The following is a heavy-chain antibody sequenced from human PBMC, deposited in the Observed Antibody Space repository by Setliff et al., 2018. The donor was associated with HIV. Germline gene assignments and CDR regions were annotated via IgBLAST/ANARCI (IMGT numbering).Heavy chain of an antibody. Sequence: AASVKVSCKASGYTFTDYYIHWVRQAPGQGLEWMGRINPNSGGTNYAQKFQGRVTMTRDTSISTAYMELSSLRSDDTVMYYCARQTRTYYYDSSGYSTAFDIWGQGTMVTVSS. J-gene: IGHJ3*02. CDR2: INPNSGGT. CDR1: GYTFTDYY. V-gene: IGHV1-2*05. D-gene: IGHD3-22*01. CDR3: ARQTRTYYYDSSGYSTAFDI.